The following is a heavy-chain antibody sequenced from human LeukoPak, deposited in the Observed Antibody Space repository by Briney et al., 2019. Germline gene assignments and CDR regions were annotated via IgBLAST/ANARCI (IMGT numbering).Heavy chain of an antibody. V-gene: IGHV1-2*02. CDR3: ARGRAQNEDQWLLQGY. J-gene: IGHJ4*02. CDR2: ISPNSGGT. CDR1: GYTFTAYY. D-gene: IGHD5-12*01. Sequence: ASVKVSCKASGYTFTAYYIHWVRQAPGQGLEWMGWISPNSGGTNYAQKFQGRVTVTRDTSISTVYMELSGLISDDTAVYYCARGRAQNEDQWLLQGYWGQGTLVTISS.